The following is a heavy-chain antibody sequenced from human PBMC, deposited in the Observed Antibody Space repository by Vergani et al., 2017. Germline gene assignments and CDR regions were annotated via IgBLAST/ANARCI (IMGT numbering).Heavy chain of an antibody. D-gene: IGHD6-19*01. Sequence: QVQLVQSGAEVKKPGSSVKVSCKASGGTFSSYAISWVRQAPGQGLEWMGRIIPILGTANYAQKFQGRVTMTADESTSTAYMELNSLRAEDTAVYYCAKDGYSSGHWIGDEYFQHWGQGTLVTVSS. J-gene: IGHJ1*01. CDR1: GGTFSSYA. CDR2: IIPILGTA. V-gene: IGHV1-69*11. CDR3: AKDGYSSGHWIGDEYFQH.